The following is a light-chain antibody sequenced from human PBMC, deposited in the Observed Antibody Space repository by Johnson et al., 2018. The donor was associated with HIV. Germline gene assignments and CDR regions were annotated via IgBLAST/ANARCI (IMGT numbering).Light chain of an antibody. Sequence: QSVLTQPPSVSAAPGQKVTISCSGSSSNIGNNYVSWYQQLPGTAPKLLIYDNNKRPSGIPDRLSGSKSGTSATLGITGLQTGDEADYYCGTWDSSLSDYVFGTGTKVTVL. CDR3: GTWDSSLSDYV. CDR1: SSNIGNNY. J-gene: IGLJ1*01. V-gene: IGLV1-51*01. CDR2: DNN.